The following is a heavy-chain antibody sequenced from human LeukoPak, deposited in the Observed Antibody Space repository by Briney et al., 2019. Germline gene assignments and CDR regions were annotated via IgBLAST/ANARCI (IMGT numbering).Heavy chain of an antibody. CDR2: ISGSGGST. CDR1: GFTFSSYA. J-gene: IGHJ5*02. CDR3: ARLRPVTTWSGGWFDP. D-gene: IGHD4-17*01. Sequence: GGSLRLSCAASGFTFSSYAMSWVRQAPGKGLEWVSVISGSGGSTYYADSVKGRFTISRDNSKNTLYLQMNSLRAEDTAVYYCARLRPVTTWSGGWFDPWGQGTLVTVSS. V-gene: IGHV3-23*01.